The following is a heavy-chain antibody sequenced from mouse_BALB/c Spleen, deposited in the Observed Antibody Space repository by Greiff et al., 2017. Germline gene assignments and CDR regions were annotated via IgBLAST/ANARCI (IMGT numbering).Heavy chain of an antibody. D-gene: IGHD1-1*01. CDR2: ISSGGSYT. Sequence: EVKLQESGGGLVKPGGSLKLSCAASGFTFSSYAMSWVRQSPEKRLEWVAEISSGGSYTYYPDTVTGRFTISRDNAKNTLYLEMSSLRSEDTAMYYCARVYYGSSKAMDYWGQGTSVTVSS. CDR1: GFTFSSYA. V-gene: IGHV5-9-4*01. J-gene: IGHJ4*01. CDR3: ARVYYGSSKAMDY.